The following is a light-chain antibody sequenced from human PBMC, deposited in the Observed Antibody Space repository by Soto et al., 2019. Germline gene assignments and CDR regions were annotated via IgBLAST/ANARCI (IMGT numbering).Light chain of an antibody. J-gene: IGLJ2*01. CDR3: AAWDDSLSGLVV. Sequence: QSVLTQPPSASGTPGQRVTISCSGSSSNIGSNYVYWYQQLPGTAPKLLIYRNNQRPSGVPDRCSGSKSGTSASLAIRGLRSEDEADYYCAAWDDSLSGLVVFGGGTKLTVL. CDR2: RNN. V-gene: IGLV1-47*01. CDR1: SSNIGSNY.